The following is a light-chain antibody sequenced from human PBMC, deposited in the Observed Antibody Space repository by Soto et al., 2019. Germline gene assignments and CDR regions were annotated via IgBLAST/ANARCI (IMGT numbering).Light chain of an antibody. CDR3: QHYKGYSRT. Sequence: DIQLTQSPSSLSASVGDRVTITCRASQGISTYLNWYQQKPGKAPKVLIFDASTLERGVPSRFSGSGSGTEFTLTISSLQPDDFATYYCQHYKGYSRTFGQGTKVDIK. J-gene: IGKJ1*01. V-gene: IGKV1-5*01. CDR2: DAS. CDR1: QGISTY.